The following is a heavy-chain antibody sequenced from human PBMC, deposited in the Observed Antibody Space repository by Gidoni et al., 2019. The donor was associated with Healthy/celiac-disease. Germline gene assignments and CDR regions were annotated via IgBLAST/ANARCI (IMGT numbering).Heavy chain of an antibody. Sequence: QVQLQESGPGLVKPSQTLSLTCTVSGGSISSGGYYWSWIRQHPGKGLEWIGYIYYSGSTYYNPALKSRVTISVDTSKNQFSLKLSSVTAANTAVYYCAREALRYRSFDYWGQGTLVTVSS. D-gene: IGHD3-16*01. CDR3: AREALRYRSFDY. CDR2: IYYSGST. J-gene: IGHJ4*02. CDR1: GGSISSGGYY. V-gene: IGHV4-31*03.